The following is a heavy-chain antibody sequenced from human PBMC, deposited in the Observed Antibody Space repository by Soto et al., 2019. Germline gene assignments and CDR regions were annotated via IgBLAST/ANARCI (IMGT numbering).Heavy chain of an antibody. CDR3: ARVVTAITGTKPYYYYYGMDV. Sequence: PSETLSLTCTVSGGSISSYYWSWIRQPAGKGLEWIGRIYTSGSTNYNPSLKSRVTMSVDTSKNQFSLKLSSVTAADTAVYYCARVVTAITGTKPYYYYYGMDVWGQGTRVTVYS. D-gene: IGHD1-7*01. CDR1: GGSISSYY. V-gene: IGHV4-4*07. J-gene: IGHJ6*02. CDR2: IYTSGST.